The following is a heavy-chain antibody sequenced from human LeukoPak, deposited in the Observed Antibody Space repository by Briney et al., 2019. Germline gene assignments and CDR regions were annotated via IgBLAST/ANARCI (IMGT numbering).Heavy chain of an antibody. CDR2: IYHSGST. J-gene: IGHJ5*02. V-gene: IGHV4-38-2*02. Sequence: SETLSLTCTVSGYSISSGYYWGWIRQPPGKGLEWIGSIYHSGSTYYNPSLKSRVTISVDTSKNQFSLKLSSVTAADTAVYYCARGPLWVKERLFDPWGQGTLVTVSS. CDR1: GYSISSGYY. CDR3: ARGPLWVKERLFDP. D-gene: IGHD3-16*01.